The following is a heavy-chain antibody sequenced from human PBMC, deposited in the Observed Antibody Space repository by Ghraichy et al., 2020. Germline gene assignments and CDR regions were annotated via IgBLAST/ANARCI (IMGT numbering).Heavy chain of an antibody. D-gene: IGHD3-22*01. J-gene: IGHJ2*01. CDR2: IYYSGST. V-gene: IGHV4-59*08. CDR3: ARTYYYDSNWYFDL. Sequence: SETLSLTCTVSGGSISSYYWSWIRQPPGKGLEWIGYIYYSGSTNYNPSLKSRVTISVDTSKNQFSLKLSSVTAADTAVYYCARTYYYDSNWYFDLWGRGTLVTVSS. CDR1: GGSISSYY.